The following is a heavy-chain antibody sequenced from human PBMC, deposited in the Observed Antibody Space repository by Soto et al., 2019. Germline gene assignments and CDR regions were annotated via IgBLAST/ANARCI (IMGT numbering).Heavy chain of an antibody. CDR1: GFTFSSYA. CDR3: AKDRPRGAIAPTDFDY. D-gene: IGHD3-10*01. CDR2: ISGSGGST. V-gene: IGHV3-23*01. J-gene: IGHJ4*02. Sequence: EVQLLESGGGLVQPGGSLRLSCAASGFTFSSYAMSWVRQAPGKGLEWVSAISGSGGSTYYADSVKGRFTISRDNSKNTLYLQMNSLRAEDTAVYYCAKDRPRGAIAPTDFDYWGQGTLVTVSS.